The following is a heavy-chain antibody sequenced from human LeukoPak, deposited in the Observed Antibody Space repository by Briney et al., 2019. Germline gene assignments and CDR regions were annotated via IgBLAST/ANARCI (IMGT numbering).Heavy chain of an antibody. CDR2: IYHSGST. V-gene: IGHV4-30-2*01. CDR1: GGSLSSGGYS. J-gene: IGHJ4*02. Sequence: SETLSLTCAVSGGSLSSGGYSWSWIRQPPGKGLEWIGYIYHSGSTYYNPSLKSRVTISVDRSKNQFSLKLSSVTAADTAVYYWARFLIGSGRYSADYWGQGTLVTVSS. CDR3: ARFLIGSGRYSADY. D-gene: IGHD3-10*01.